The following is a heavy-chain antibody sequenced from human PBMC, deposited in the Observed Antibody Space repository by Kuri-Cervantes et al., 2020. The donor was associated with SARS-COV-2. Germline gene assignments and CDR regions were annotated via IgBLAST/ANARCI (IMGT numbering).Heavy chain of an antibody. CDR2: KKLGGSEK. V-gene: IGHV3-7*01. CDR3: ARDMSQGQWVERGWFDS. D-gene: IGHD6-19*01. CDR1: GFTFSSYW. Sequence: GESLKISCAASGFTFSSYWMSWVRQAPGKGLEWMANKKLGGSEKYYADSVNGRFTIARGNAKNLLYLQMNSLRDHNTAAYYSARDMSQGQWVERGWFDSWGQGTLVTVSS. J-gene: IGHJ5*01.